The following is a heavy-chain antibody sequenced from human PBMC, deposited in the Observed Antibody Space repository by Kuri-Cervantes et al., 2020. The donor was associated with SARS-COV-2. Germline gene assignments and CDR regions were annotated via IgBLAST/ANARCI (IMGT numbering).Heavy chain of an antibody. J-gene: IGHJ3*02. CDR1: GGSISSGSYY. CDR3: AILPRESSFGVGFAFDI. CDR2: IYTSGST. D-gene: IGHD3-3*01. Sequence: SGSLSLSCTVSGGSISSGSYYWSWIRQPAGKGLEWIGRIYTSGSTNYNPTLKSRVTISVDTSKNRFSLKLSSVTAADTAVYYCAILPRESSFGVGFAFDIWGQGTMVTVSS. V-gene: IGHV4-61*02.